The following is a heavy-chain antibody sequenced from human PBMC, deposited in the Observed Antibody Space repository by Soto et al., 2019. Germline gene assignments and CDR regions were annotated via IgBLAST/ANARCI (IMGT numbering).Heavy chain of an antibody. D-gene: IGHD2-2*01. CDR3: VRVRDIVVVSAAGFDY. CDR2: ISAYNGNT. Sequence: VPGTVSSKASGSTFTSDGFRGVPQAPRQGLEWMGWISAYNGNTNYAQKLQGRVTMTTDTSTSTAYMELRSLRSDDTAVYYCVRVRDIVVVSAAGFDYWGQGTLVTVSS. J-gene: IGHJ4*02. V-gene: IGHV1-18*04. CDR1: GSTFTSDG.